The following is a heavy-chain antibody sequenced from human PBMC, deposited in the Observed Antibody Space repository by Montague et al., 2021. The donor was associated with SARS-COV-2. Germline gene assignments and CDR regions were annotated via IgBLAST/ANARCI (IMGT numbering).Heavy chain of an antibody. CDR1: GFTFSSYA. Sequence: SLRLSCAASGFTFSSYAMHWVRQAPGRGLEWVAVVSYDGSNKYYADSVKGRFTISRDNSKNTLYPQMNSLRAEDTAVYYCARDCGGDCYSDLDAFDIWGRGTWVTVSS. J-gene: IGHJ3*02. V-gene: IGHV3-30-3*01. CDR3: ARDCGGDCYSDLDAFDI. CDR2: VSYDGSNK. D-gene: IGHD2-21*02.